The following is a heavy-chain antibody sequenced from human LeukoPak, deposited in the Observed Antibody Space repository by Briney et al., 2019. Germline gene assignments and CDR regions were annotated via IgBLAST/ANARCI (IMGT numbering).Heavy chain of an antibody. CDR2: ISSSSSYI. D-gene: IGHD6-19*01. V-gene: IGHV3-21*01. J-gene: IGHJ4*02. Sequence: GGSLRLSCAASGFTLSSYSMNWVRQAPGKGLEWVSSISSSSSYIYYADSVKGRFTISRDNAKNSLYLQMNSLRAEDTAVYYCARVKTVAGKRFDYWGQGTLVTVSS. CDR3: ARVKTVAGKRFDY. CDR1: GFTLSSYS.